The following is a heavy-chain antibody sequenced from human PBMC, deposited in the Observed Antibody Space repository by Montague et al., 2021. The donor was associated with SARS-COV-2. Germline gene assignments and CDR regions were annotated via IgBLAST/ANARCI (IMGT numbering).Heavy chain of an antibody. V-gene: IGHV4-59*01. CDR3: VRADRRDPDTPHIYYYEGLDL. Sequence: SETLSLTCTVSGDSISRSYWAWIRQPPGKGLEWIGYVYYSGRSNYNSSLKSRVTISIDTSKNQVSLNLRSVTAADTAVYFCVRADRRDPDTPHIYYYEGLDLWGQGTMVTVSS. CDR2: VYYSGRS. J-gene: IGHJ3*01. D-gene: IGHD3-22*01. CDR1: GDSISRSY.